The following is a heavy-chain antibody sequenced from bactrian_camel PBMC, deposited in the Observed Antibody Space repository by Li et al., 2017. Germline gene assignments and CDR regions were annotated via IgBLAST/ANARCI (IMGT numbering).Heavy chain of an antibody. Sequence: HVQLVESGGGSVQAGGSLKLSCVASKYTYPPGGCMNWFRQVPGKAREGVAAIYTGNQQTYIAEYAKGRFAISRDNASKTLYLQMNDLEPEDTAMYYCAALDQKAVYCSDGPCCRPGRQADFGYWGQGTQVTVS. J-gene: IGHJ6*01. V-gene: IGHV3S1*01. CDR1: KYTYPPGGC. D-gene: IGHD1*01. CDR3: AALDQKAVYCSDGPCCRPGRQADFGY. CDR2: IYTGNQQT.